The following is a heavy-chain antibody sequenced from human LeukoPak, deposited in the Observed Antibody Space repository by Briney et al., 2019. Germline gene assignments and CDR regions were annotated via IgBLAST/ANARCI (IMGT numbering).Heavy chain of an antibody. Sequence: PGGSLRLSCAASGFTFSDYYMSWIRQAPGKGLEWVSYISSSGSTINYADSVKGRFTISRDNAKNSLYLQMNSLRAEDTAVYYCASVKGYDYYMDVWGKGTTVTVSS. J-gene: IGHJ6*03. V-gene: IGHV3-11*04. CDR3: ASVKGYDYYMDV. CDR2: ISSSGSTI. CDR1: GFTFSDYY.